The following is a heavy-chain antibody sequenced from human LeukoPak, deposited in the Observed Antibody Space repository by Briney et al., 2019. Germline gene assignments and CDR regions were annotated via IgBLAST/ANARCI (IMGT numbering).Heavy chain of an antibody. CDR1: GFTFSSYA. CDR3: AKSPDSSGYYGEQN. CDR2: ISGSGGST. V-gene: IGHV3-23*01. D-gene: IGHD3-22*01. Sequence: PGGSLRLSCAASGFTFSSYAMSWVRQAPGEGLEWVSAISGSGGSTYYADFAKGRFTISRDNSKNTLYLKKNSLRAEDTAVYYCAKSPDSSGYYGEQNWGQGTLVTVSS. J-gene: IGHJ4*02.